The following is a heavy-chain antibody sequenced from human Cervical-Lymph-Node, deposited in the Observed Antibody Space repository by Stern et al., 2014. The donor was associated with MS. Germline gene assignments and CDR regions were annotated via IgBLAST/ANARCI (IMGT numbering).Heavy chain of an antibody. Sequence: QAQLVESGGGVVQPGRSLRLSCAASGFVFRRYALHWVRQAPGKGLEWVALISYDGRDKYYTDSVKGRFTVSRDNSNNTVDLEMNSLRLEDTAVYYCAKGGSGSYLDWGQGSLVTVSS. CDR2: ISYDGRDK. CDR3: AKGGSGSYLD. D-gene: IGHD1-26*01. V-gene: IGHV3-30*04. J-gene: IGHJ4*02. CDR1: GFVFRRYA.